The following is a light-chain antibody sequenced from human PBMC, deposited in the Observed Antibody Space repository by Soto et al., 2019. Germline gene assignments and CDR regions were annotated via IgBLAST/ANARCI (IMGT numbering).Light chain of an antibody. J-gene: IGLJ2*01. V-gene: IGLV2-14*01. CDR2: DVS. CDR3: SSYTSSSTQ. CDR1: SSDVGGYNY. Sequence: QSVLTQPASVSGSPGQSITISCTGTSSDVGGYNYVSWYQQHPGKAPKLMIYDVSNRPSGVSNRFSGSKSGNTASLNISGLQAEDEADYYCSSYTSSSTQFGGGTKVTVL.